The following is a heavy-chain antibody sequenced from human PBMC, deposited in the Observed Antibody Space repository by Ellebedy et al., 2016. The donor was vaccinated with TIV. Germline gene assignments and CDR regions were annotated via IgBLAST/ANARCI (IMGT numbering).Heavy chain of an antibody. J-gene: IGHJ3*01. CDR1: GFTVSSNY. V-gene: IGHV3-53*01. CDR3: ARDLGSGWDLVYAFDA. Sequence: GESLKISCAASGFTVSSNYMTWVRQAPGKGLEWVSVIYSGGSTYYADSVKGRFTISRDNAKNSLYLQMNSLRADDTAVYYCARDLGSGWDLVYAFDAWGQGTMVTVSS. CDR2: IYSGGST. D-gene: IGHD6-19*01.